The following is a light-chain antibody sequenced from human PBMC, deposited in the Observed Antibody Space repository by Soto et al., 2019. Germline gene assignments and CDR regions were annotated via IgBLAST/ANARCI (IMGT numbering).Light chain of an antibody. Sequence: EIVLTQSPATLSLSPGERATLSCRASQSVGNSLAWYQQKPGQAPRLLIYDVSKRATGTPARFSGSGSGTDFTLTISSLQPEDIAFYSCQQRSSWPLTFGGGTSLEIK. V-gene: IGKV3-11*01. J-gene: IGKJ4*01. CDR1: QSVGNS. CDR3: QQRSSWPLT. CDR2: DVS.